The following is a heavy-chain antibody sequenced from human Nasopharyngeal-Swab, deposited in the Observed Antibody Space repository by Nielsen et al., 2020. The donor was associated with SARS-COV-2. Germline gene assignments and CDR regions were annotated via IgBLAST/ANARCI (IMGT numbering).Heavy chain of an antibody. CDR1: GFTFRSYA. J-gene: IGHJ4*02. CDR3: ARAGHKRGDYY. D-gene: IGHD3-16*01. Sequence: GGFLRLSCAASGFTFRSYAISWVRQAPGKGLEWVSSISSSSSYIYYVDSVKGRFTISRDNAKNSLYLQMNSLGAEDTAVYYCARAGHKRGDYYWGQGTLVTGSS. V-gene: IGHV3-21*01. CDR2: ISSSSSYI.